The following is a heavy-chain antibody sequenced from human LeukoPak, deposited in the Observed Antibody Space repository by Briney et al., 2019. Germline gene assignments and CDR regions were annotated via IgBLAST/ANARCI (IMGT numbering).Heavy chain of an antibody. D-gene: IGHD1-26*01. V-gene: IGHV3-30*18. CDR1: GFTFSSYG. J-gene: IGHJ4*02. Sequence: PGGSLRLSCAASGFTFSSYGMHWVRQAPGKGLEWVAVISYDGSNKYYADSVKGRFTISRDNSKNTLYLQMSSLRAEDTAVYYCAKAPSGSYAIDYWGQGTLVTVSS. CDR3: AKAPSGSYAIDY. CDR2: ISYDGSNK.